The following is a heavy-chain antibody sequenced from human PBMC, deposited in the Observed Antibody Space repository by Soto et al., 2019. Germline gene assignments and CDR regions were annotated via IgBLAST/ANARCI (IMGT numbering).Heavy chain of an antibody. CDR3: AKVPIYTVTTPDY. CDR2: ISGSGGST. J-gene: IGHJ4*02. Sequence: LRLSCAASGFTFSSYAMSWVRQAPGKGLEWVSAISGSGGSTYYADSVKGRFTISRDNSKNTLYLQMNSLRAEDTAVYYCAKVPIYTVTTPDYWGQGTLVTVSS. CDR1: GFTFSSYA. D-gene: IGHD4-17*01. V-gene: IGHV3-23*01.